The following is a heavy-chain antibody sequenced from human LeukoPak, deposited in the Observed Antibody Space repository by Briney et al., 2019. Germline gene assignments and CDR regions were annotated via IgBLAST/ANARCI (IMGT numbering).Heavy chain of an antibody. J-gene: IGHJ6*04. CDR2: ISYDGSNK. CDR3: ARELYIVVVVAADYYGMDV. V-gene: IGHV3-30*04. D-gene: IGHD2-15*01. CDR1: GFTFSSYA. Sequence: GGSLRLSCAASGFTFSSYAMHWVRQAPGKGLEWVAVISYDGSNKYYADSVKGRFTISRDNSKNTLYLQMNSLRAENTAVSYCARELYIVVVVAADYYGMDVWGKGTTVTVSS.